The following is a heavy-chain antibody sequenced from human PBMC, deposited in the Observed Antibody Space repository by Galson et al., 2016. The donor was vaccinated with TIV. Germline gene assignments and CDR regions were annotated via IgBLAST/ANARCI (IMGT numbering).Heavy chain of an antibody. D-gene: IGHD3-3*01. J-gene: IGHJ6*02. Sequence: QSGAEVKKPGESLKIACKTSGYKFSTYWMSWVRQMPGKGPEWVGHIYPGDSDTRYSPSFQGHVTISADKSIDTAYLQWGSLKASDSAIYYCARHDYVFWNGQDYFFYGMDVWGQGTTVIVSS. CDR1: GYKFSTYW. V-gene: IGHV5-51*01. CDR3: ARHDYVFWNGQDYFFYGMDV. CDR2: IYPGDSDT.